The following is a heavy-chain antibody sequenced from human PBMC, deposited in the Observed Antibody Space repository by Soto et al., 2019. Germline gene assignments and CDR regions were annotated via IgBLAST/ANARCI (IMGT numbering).Heavy chain of an antibody. CDR3: ARESYYGMDV. Sequence: EVQLVESGGGLVQPGGSLRLSCAGTGFTFSRHWMHWVRQAPGKGLVWVSRINPDVKITTYADSVRGRFAISRDNAENTLYLQMNSLRAEDTAVYYCARESYYGMDVWGQGTTVTVSS. CDR1: GFTFSRHW. V-gene: IGHV3-74*01. J-gene: IGHJ6*02. CDR2: INPDVKIT.